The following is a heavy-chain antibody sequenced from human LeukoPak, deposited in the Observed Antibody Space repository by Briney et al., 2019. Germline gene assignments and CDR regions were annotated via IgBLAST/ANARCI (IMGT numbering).Heavy chain of an antibody. CDR1: GGAITNYY. V-gene: IGHV4-59*01. CDR2: IYYTGST. J-gene: IGHJ4*02. Sequence: SETLSLTCGVSGGAITNYYWNWVRQAPGKGLEWLGYIYYTGSTTYNPSVKSRITISLDTSKKQISLKLRSVTAADTAVYYCASGWFGELFPFDYWGQGTLVTVSS. CDR3: ASGWFGELFPFDY. D-gene: IGHD3-10*01.